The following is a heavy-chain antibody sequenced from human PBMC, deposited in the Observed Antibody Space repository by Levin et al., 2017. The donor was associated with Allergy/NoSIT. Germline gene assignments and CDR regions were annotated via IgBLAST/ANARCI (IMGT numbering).Heavy chain of an antibody. D-gene: IGHD2-15*01. CDR1: GFTVSSNY. CDR2: IYSGGST. V-gene: IGHV3-66*01. CDR3: ARSTGTSRYCSGGSCFDY. J-gene: IGHJ4*02. Sequence: SCAASGFTVSSNYMSWVRQAPGKGLEWVSGIYSGGSTYYADSVKGRFTISRDSSKNTLYLQMNSLRAEDTAVYYCARSTGTSRYCSGGSCFDYWGQGTLVTVSS.